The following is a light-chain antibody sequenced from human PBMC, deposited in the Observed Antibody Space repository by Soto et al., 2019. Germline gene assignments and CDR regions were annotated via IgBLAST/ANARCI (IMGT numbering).Light chain of an antibody. V-gene: IGKV1-39*01. CDR3: QQSYSTPRT. CDR2: AAS. Sequence: DIQMTQSPSSLSASVGDRVTLSCRARQSITSYLNWYQQKPGKAPKLLIYAASSLQSGVPSRFSGSGSGTDITITISSLQPEDFATYYCQQSYSTPRTFGQGTKLEIK. CDR1: QSITSY. J-gene: IGKJ2*01.